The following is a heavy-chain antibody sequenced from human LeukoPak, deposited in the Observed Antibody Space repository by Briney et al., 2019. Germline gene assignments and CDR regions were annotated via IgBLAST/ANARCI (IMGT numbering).Heavy chain of an antibody. Sequence: GGSLRLSCAASGFTFSSYAMSWVRQAPGKGLEWVSAISGSGGSTYYADSVKGRFTISRDNSKNTLYLQMNSLRAEDTAVYYCARVKKDSSGPNYGGAFDIWGQGTMVTVSS. CDR2: ISGSGGST. D-gene: IGHD3-22*01. CDR3: ARVKKDSSGPNYGGAFDI. J-gene: IGHJ3*02. V-gene: IGHV3-23*01. CDR1: GFTFSSYA.